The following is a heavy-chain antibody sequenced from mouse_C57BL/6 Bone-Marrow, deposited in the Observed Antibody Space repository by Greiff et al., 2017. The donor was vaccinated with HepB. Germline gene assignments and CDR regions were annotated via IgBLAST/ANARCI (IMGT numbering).Heavy chain of an antibody. CDR3: ARFDGYSWYFDV. J-gene: IGHJ1*03. CDR1: EYEFPSHD. D-gene: IGHD2-3*01. V-gene: IGHV5-2*01. Sequence: EVKLMESGGGLVQPGESLKLSCESTEYEFPSHDMSWVRKTPEKRLELVAAINSDGGSTYYPDTMERRFIISRDNTKKTLYLQMSSLRSEDTALYYCARFDGYSWYFDVWGTGTTVTVSS. CDR2: INSDGGST.